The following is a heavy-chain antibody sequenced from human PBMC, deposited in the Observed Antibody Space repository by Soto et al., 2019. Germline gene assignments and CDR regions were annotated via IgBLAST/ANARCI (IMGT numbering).Heavy chain of an antibody. V-gene: IGHV1-69*13. CDR1: GCSFSKSG. D-gene: IGHD3-10*01. CDR3: ARGTSGSYYSFDS. Sequence: SVKVSCKDSGCSFSKSGITWVRQAPGQGLEWMGGLSPILGTPNYARKFQGRVTITAGESTSTAYMELSSLRSEDTAVYYCARGTSGSYYSFDSWGQGTLVTVSS. CDR2: LSPILGTP. J-gene: IGHJ4*02.